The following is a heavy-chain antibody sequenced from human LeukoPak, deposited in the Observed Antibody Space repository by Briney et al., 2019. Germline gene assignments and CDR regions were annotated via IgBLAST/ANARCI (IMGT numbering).Heavy chain of an antibody. J-gene: IGHJ4*02. CDR3: AGTINYYGSGSFLGYFDY. CDR2: ISAYNGNT. CDR1: GYTFTSYG. V-gene: IGHV1-18*01. Sequence: ASVKVSCKASGYTFTSYGISWVRQAPGQGLEWMGWISAYNGNTNYARKLQGRVTMTTDTSTSTAYMELRSLRSDDTAVYYCAGTINYYGSGSFLGYFDYWGQGTLVTVSS. D-gene: IGHD3-10*01.